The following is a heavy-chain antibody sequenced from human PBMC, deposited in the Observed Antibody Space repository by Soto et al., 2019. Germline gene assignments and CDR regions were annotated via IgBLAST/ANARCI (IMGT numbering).Heavy chain of an antibody. D-gene: IGHD3-22*01. CDR3: ARGKHYYDSSGYSFAP. J-gene: IGHJ5*02. V-gene: IGHV1-46*01. CDR2: INPSGGST. Sequence: ASVKVSCKASGYTFTSYYMHWVRQAPGQGLEWMGIINPSGGSTSYAQKFQGRVTMTRDTSTSTVYMELSSLRSEDTAVYYCARGKHYYDSSGYSFAPWGQGTLVTVSS. CDR1: GYTFTSYY.